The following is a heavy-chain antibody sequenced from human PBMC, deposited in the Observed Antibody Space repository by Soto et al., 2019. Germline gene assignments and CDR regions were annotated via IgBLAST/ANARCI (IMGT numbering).Heavy chain of an antibody. D-gene: IGHD4-17*01. V-gene: IGHV4-59*01. J-gene: IGHJ4*02. CDR2: IYYSGST. CDR3: ARDRNYGGIDY. CDR1: GGSISSYY. Sequence: SETLSLTCTVSGGSISSYYWSWIRQPPGKGLEWIGYIYYSGSTNYNPSLKSRVTISVDTSKNQFSLKLSSVTAADTAVYYCARDRNYGGIDYWGQGTLVTVSS.